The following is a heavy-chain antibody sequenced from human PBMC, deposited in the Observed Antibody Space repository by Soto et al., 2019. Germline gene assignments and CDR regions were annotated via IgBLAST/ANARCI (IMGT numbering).Heavy chain of an antibody. CDR1: GDSVSSNSAG. CDR2: TYYRSKWYY. J-gene: IGHJ4*03. D-gene: IGHD1-26*01. CDR3: TRGERHRGRIVGY. V-gene: IGHV6-1*01. Sequence: SQTLSLTCAITGDSVSSNSAGWSWVRQSPSRGLEWLGRTYYRSKWYYEYAVSVRGRITINPDTSKNQYSLQLNSVTPEDTAVYFCTRGERHRGRIVGYRGRVTRVTVS.